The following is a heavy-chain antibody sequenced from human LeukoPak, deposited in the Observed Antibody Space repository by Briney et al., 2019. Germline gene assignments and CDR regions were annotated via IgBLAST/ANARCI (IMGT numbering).Heavy chain of an antibody. CDR1: GFTFSNYG. Sequence: GGSLRLSCAASGFTFSNYGMHWVRQAPGKGLEWVAVIWYDGSNKYYADSVKGRFTISRDNSKNTLYLQMNSLRAEDTAVYYCARDGTDYGGNDYVYWGQGTLVTVSS. CDR2: IWYDGSNK. V-gene: IGHV3-33*01. J-gene: IGHJ4*02. D-gene: IGHD4-23*01. CDR3: ARDGTDYGGNDYVY.